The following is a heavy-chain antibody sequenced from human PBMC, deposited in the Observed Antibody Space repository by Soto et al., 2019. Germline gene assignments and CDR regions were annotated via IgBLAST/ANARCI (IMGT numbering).Heavy chain of an antibody. Sequence: ASVKVSCKASGYTFTSYGISWVRQAPGQGLEWMGWISAYNGNTNYAQKLQGRVTMTTDTSTSTAYMELRSLRSDDTAVYYCARENIVLMVYATTWFDPWGQGTLVTVSS. V-gene: IGHV1-18*01. J-gene: IGHJ5*02. CDR1: GYTFTSYG. CDR3: ARENIVLMVYATTWFDP. CDR2: ISAYNGNT. D-gene: IGHD2-8*01.